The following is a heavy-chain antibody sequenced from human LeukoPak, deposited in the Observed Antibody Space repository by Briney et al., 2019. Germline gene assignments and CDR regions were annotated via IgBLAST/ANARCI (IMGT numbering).Heavy chain of an antibody. Sequence: GGSVRPSCAASGFTFSSYAMSWLRQAPGKGLEWVSAISGSGGRTYYADSVKGRFTISRDNSKNTLYLQMNSLRAEDTAVYYCANSYCSSTSCYLYYFDYWGQGTLVTLSS. V-gene: IGHV3-23*01. J-gene: IGHJ4*02. CDR2: ISGSGGRT. D-gene: IGHD2-2*01. CDR1: GFTFSSYA. CDR3: ANSYCSSTSCYLYYFDY.